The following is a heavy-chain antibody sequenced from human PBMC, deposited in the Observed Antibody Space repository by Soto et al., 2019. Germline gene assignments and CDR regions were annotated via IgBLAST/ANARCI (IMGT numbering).Heavy chain of an antibody. Sequence: GGSLRLSCAASGFTFSSYWMHWVRQAPGKGLVWVSRINSDGSSTSYADSVKGRFTISRDNAENSLHLQMNSLRAEDTAVYYCARVRYCSDNSCYSWFDYWGQGTLVTV. D-gene: IGHD2-15*01. J-gene: IGHJ4*02. CDR3: ARVRYCSDNSCYSWFDY. CDR1: GFTFSSYW. V-gene: IGHV3-74*01. CDR2: INSDGSST.